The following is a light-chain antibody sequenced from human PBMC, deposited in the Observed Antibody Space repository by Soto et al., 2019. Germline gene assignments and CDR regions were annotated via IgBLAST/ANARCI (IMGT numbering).Light chain of an antibody. CDR2: KAS. CDR1: QSINSR. J-gene: IGKJ1*01. CDR3: QQYNSSS. V-gene: IGKV1-5*03. Sequence: DIQMTQSPSTLSAYVGDRVTITCRASQSINSRLAWYQQKPGKAPKLLIYKASSLESGVPSRFSSSGSETEFTLTISSLQPDDFATYYCQQYNSSSFGQGTKVEIK.